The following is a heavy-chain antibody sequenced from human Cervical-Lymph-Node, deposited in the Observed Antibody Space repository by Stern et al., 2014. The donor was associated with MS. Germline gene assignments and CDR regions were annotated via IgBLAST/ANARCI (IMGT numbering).Heavy chain of an antibody. CDR3: ARGDISGYDASQYHYYGMDV. D-gene: IGHD5-12*01. CDR1: GYSFTGYY. V-gene: IGHV1-2*02. Sequence: QVQLVQSGAEVKKPGASVKVSCKASGYSFTGYYMYWVRQAPGQGLEWMGRFNPNSGGTNYAQEFQGGVTMTRDTSISTAYMEVSRLRSDDTALYYGARGDISGYDASQYHYYGMDVWGQGTTVTVSS. CDR2: FNPNSGGT. J-gene: IGHJ6*02.